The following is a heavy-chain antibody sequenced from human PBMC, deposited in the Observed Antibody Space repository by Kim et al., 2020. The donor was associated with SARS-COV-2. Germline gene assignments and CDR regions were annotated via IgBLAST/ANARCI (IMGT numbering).Heavy chain of an antibody. Sequence: YVQNLQGRVTMTADTSTSTAYMELRSLRSDDTAVYYCARLRSGWFVGYFAYWGQGPLVTVSS. J-gene: IGHJ4*02. D-gene: IGHD6-19*01. V-gene: IGHV1-18*01. CDR3: ARLRSGWFVGYFAY.